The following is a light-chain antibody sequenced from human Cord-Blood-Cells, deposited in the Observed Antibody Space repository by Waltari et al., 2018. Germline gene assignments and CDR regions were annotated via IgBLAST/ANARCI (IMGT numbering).Light chain of an antibody. J-gene: IGKJ3*01. Sequence: SVGDRVTITCRASQSISSYLNWYQQKPGKAPKLLIYAASSLQSGVPSRFSGSGSGTDFTLTISSLQPEDFATYYCQQSYSTPIFTFGPGTKVDIK. CDR3: QQSYSTPIFT. V-gene: IGKV1-39*01. CDR1: QSISSY. CDR2: AAS.